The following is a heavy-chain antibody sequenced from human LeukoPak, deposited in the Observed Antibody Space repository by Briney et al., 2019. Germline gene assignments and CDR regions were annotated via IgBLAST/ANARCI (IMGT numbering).Heavy chain of an antibody. CDR1: GGTLSSYA. Sequence: ASVKVSCKASGGTLSSYAISWVRQAPGQGLEWMGGIIPIFGTANYAQKFQGRVTITADKSTSTAYMELSSLRSEDTAVYYCARYYYGSGGSLGYFDYWGQGTLVTVSS. J-gene: IGHJ4*02. D-gene: IGHD3-10*01. CDR2: IIPIFGTA. CDR3: ARYYYGSGGSLGYFDY. V-gene: IGHV1-69*06.